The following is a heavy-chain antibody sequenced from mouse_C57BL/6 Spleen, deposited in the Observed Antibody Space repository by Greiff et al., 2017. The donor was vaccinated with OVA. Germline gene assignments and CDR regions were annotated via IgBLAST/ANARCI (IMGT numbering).Heavy chain of an antibody. Sequence: QVQLKQPGAELVKPGASVKLSCKASGYTFTSYWMHWVKQRPGQGLEWIGMIHPNSGSTNYNEKFKSKATLTVDKSSSTAYMQLSSLTSEDSAVYYCARRGAYDGYYSWYFDVWGTGTTVTVSS. CDR2: IHPNSGST. CDR1: GYTFTSYW. CDR3: ARRGAYDGYYSWYFDV. V-gene: IGHV1-64*01. D-gene: IGHD2-3*01. J-gene: IGHJ1*03.